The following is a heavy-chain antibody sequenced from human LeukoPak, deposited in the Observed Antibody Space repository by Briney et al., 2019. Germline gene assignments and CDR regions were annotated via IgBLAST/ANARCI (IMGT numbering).Heavy chain of an antibody. V-gene: IGHV1-24*01. J-gene: IGHJ4*02. CDR3: ATDMRSVVVSDIPY. CDR2: FDAEDGET. CDR1: GYTLTELA. Sequence: ASVKVSCKVSGYTLTELAMHWVRQAPGKGLEWMGGFDAEDGETVYAQKFQGRVTLTEDTSTDTAYMELSSLISEDTAVYYCATDMRSVVVSDIPYWGQGTLVTVSS. D-gene: IGHD2-21*01.